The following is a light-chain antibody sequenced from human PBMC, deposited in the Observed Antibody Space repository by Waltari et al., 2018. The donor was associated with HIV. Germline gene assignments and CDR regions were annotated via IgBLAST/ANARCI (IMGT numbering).Light chain of an antibody. V-gene: IGLV1-44*01. J-gene: IGLJ3*02. CDR1: SSNIGRDT. CDR3: ASWDGSLNGWV. Sequence: QSVLTQPPSASGTPGQRVTISCSGGSSNIGRDTVNWYQHLPGTAPKLLIYNNNRRPSGVTDLFSGAKSGPSASLAISGLQSEDEADYYCASWDGSLNGWVFGGGTKLTVL. CDR2: NNN.